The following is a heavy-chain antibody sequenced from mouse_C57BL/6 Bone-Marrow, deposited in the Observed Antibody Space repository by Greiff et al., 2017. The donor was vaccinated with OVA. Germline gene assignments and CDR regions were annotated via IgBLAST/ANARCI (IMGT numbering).Heavy chain of an antibody. CDR3: ARFCNYVVYFDY. Sequence: QVTLKVSGPGILQPSQTLSLSCFFSGFSLSTFGMGVGWIRQPSGKGMEWLANIWWDDDKYYNPALKRRLTISKDTSKNQVFLKIANVDTADIATYYCARFCNYVVYFDYWGQGTTLTVSS. D-gene: IGHD2-1*01. V-gene: IGHV8-8*01. CDR2: IWWDDDK. CDR1: GFSLSTFGMG. J-gene: IGHJ2*01.